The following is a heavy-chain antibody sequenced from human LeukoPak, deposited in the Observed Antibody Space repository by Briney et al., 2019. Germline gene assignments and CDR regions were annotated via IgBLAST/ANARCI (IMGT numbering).Heavy chain of an antibody. CDR1: GFTLSNVW. CDR3: TAGVSRGD. Sequence: GGSLRLSCAASGFTLSNVWMSWVRQAPGKGLEWVGRIKSKTDGGTIDYAAPVKDRFTISRDDSKNTLFLEMNSLKTEDTAVYYCTAGVSRGDWGQGTLVTVSS. J-gene: IGHJ4*02. V-gene: IGHV3-15*01. D-gene: IGHD3-10*01. CDR2: IKSKTDGGTI.